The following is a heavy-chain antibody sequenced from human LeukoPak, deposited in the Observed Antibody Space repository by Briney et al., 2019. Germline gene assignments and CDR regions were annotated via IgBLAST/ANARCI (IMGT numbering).Heavy chain of an antibody. Sequence: GGSLRLSCAASGFTFSSYWMHWVRRAPGKGLVWVSRINSDGRSTSYADSLKARFIISRDNAKNTLYLQMNSLRAEDTAVYYCVRDVWGDRDSYFDYWGQGSLVTVSS. J-gene: IGHJ4*02. CDR1: GFTFSSYW. CDR2: INSDGRST. V-gene: IGHV3-74*01. CDR3: VRDVWGDRDSYFDY. D-gene: IGHD2-21*01.